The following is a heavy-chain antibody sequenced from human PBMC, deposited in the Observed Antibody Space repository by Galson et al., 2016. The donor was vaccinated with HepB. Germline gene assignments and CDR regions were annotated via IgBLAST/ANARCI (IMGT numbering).Heavy chain of an antibody. CDR1: GFTFRDYG. V-gene: IGHV3-30*18. CDR3: AKDATAYCRGYCPTPFDY. D-gene: IGHD2-21*01. Sequence: SLRLSCAAPGFTFRDYGVHWVRQAAGKGLEWVAFISYDGSHTYSADSVEGRFTISRGNSENTLYLQMNSLRPEDTALYYCAKDATAYCRGYCPTPFDYWGQGTLVTVSS. J-gene: IGHJ4*02. CDR2: ISYDGSHT.